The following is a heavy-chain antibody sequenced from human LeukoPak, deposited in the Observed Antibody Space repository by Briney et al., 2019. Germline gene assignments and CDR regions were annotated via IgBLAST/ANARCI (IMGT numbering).Heavy chain of an antibody. CDR3: ARSVGSFGDYFGKFNY. Sequence: GESLKISCQGSGDTFATYWIAWVRQMPGKGLELMGSIFPFDSDTRYSPSFQGQVTFSADKSISTAYLQWSSLKASDTAMYYCARSVGSFGDYFGKFNYWGQGTLVTVSS. J-gene: IGHJ4*02. CDR2: IFPFDSDT. CDR1: GDTFATYW. V-gene: IGHV5-51*01. D-gene: IGHD4-17*01.